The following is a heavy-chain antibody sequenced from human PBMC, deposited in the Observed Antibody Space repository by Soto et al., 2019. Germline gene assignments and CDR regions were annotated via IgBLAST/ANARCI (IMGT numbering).Heavy chain of an antibody. CDR3: ARDLSRERLQPLGI. CDR1: GGTFSSYA. J-gene: IGHJ3*02. D-gene: IGHD6-25*01. V-gene: IGHV1-69*01. Sequence: QVQLVQSGAEVKKPGSSVKVSCKASGGTFSSYAISWVRQAPGQGLEWVGGIIPIFGTANYAQKFQGRVTITADESTSTAYMELSSLRSEDTAVYYCARDLSRERLQPLGIWGQGTMVTVSS. CDR2: IIPIFGTA.